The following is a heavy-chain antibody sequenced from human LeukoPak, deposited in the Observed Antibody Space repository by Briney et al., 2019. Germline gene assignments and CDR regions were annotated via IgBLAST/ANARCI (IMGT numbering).Heavy chain of an antibody. V-gene: IGHV3-23*01. CDR1: GFTFSSYA. D-gene: IGHD2-2*01. CDR2: ISGGGDNT. CDR3: AKERGSLPAGQNRFDY. Sequence: GGSLRLSSAASGFTFSSYAVSWVRQAPGKGLEWVSAISGGGDNTYYADSVKGRFTISRDNSKNTLYLHMNSLRAEDTAVYYCAKERGSLPAGQNRFDYWGQGTLVTVSS. J-gene: IGHJ4*02.